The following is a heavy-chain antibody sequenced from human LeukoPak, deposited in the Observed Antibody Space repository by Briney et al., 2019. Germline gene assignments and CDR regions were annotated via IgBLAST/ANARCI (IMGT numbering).Heavy chain of an antibody. CDR3: ATVKSIAARRYYHYYMDV. V-gene: IGHV1-18*01. CDR1: GYTFTGYG. Sequence: ASVKVSCKASGYTFTGYGISWVRQAPGQGLEWMGWISAYNGNTNYAQKLQGRVTMTTDTSTSTAYMELRSLRSDDTAVYYCATVKSIAARRYYHYYMDVWGKGTTVTVSS. D-gene: IGHD6-6*01. CDR2: ISAYNGNT. J-gene: IGHJ6*03.